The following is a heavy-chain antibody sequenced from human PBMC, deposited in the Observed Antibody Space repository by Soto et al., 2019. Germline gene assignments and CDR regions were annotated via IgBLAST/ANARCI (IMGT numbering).Heavy chain of an antibody. CDR2: IYYSGST. V-gene: IGHV4-39*01. D-gene: IGHD2-15*01. CDR3: KRGRGGKDCDY. J-gene: IGHJ4*02. Sequence: PSETLSLTCTVSGGSISSSSYYWGWIRQPPGKGLEWIASIYYSGSTYYNPSLKSRVTISVDTSKTQFSLKLSSVTAADTAVYYCKRGRGGKDCDYWGQGTLVTVSS. CDR1: GGSISSSSYY.